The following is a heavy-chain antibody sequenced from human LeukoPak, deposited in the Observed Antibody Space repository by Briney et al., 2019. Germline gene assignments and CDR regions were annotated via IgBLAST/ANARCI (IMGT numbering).Heavy chain of an antibody. D-gene: IGHD3-22*01. CDR1: GGSISSGGYY. J-gene: IGHJ5*02. CDR3: AREIGYYYDSSGYSWFDP. Sequence: SETLSLTCTVSGGSISSGGYYWSWIRQHPGKGLGWIGYIYYSGRTYSNPSLKSRVTISVDTSKNQFSLKLSSVTAADTAVYYCAREIGYYYDSSGYSWFDPWGQGTLVTVSS. CDR2: IYYSGRT. V-gene: IGHV4-31*03.